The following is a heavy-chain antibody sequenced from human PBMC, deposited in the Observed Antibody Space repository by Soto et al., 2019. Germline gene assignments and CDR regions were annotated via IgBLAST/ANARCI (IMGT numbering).Heavy chain of an antibody. D-gene: IGHD3-9*01. CDR1: GYTFTSYA. V-gene: IGHV1-3*01. J-gene: IGHJ6*02. CDR3: ARASPPRYFDGSREYYYGMDV. Sequence: QVQLVQSGAEVKKPGASVKVSCKASGYTFTSYAMHWVRQAPGQRLEWMGWINAGNGNTKYSQQFQGRVTITRDTSASTAYMALSSLRSEDTAVYYCARASPPRYFDGSREYYYGMDVWGQGTTVTVSS. CDR2: INAGNGNT.